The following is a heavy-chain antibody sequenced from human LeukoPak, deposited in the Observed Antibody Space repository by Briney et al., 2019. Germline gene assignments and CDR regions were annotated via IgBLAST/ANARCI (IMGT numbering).Heavy chain of an antibody. CDR1: GFTVSSNY. CDR2: IYSGGST. D-gene: IGHD6-13*01. Sequence: GGSLRLSCAASGFTVSSNYMSWVRQAPGKGLEWVSVIYSGGSTYYADSVKGRLTISRDNSKNTLYLQMNSLRAEDTAVYYCARDQSSSWDPETDAFDIWGQGTMVTVSS. V-gene: IGHV3-53*01. J-gene: IGHJ3*02. CDR3: ARDQSSSWDPETDAFDI.